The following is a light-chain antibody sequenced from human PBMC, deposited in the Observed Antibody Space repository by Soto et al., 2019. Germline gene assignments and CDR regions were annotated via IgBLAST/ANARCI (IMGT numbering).Light chain of an antibody. CDR3: MKGTHWPIT. V-gene: IGKV2-30*02. CDR2: KVS. CDR1: QSLVHSDGIAY. Sequence: DVVMTQSPLSLPVTLGQPASISCRSNQSLVHSDGIAYFSWFQQRPGRSPRRLIYKVSNRDSGVPARFSGSGSGTDFALKISRVEAEDVGVYHCMKGTHWPITFGQGTRLEIK. J-gene: IGKJ5*01.